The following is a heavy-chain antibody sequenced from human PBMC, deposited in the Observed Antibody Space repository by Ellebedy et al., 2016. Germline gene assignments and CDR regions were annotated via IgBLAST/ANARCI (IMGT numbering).Heavy chain of an antibody. CDR2: IYDSGST. Sequence: SETLSLSXTVSGGSTSGYFWSWIRQPPGKGLEWIGHIYDSGSTNYNPSLKSRVTISVDTSKNHFSLKLSSVTAADTAVFYCARASHDFSSGYRFYFDYWGQGTLVTVSS. CDR1: GGSTSGYF. CDR3: ARASHDFSSGYRFYFDY. V-gene: IGHV4-59*01. J-gene: IGHJ4*02. D-gene: IGHD3-3*01.